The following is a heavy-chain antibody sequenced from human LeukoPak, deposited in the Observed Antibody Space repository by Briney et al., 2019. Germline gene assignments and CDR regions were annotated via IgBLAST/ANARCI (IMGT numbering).Heavy chain of an antibody. CDR2: IYYSGST. CDR1: GGSINNYY. D-gene: IGHD1-26*01. Sequence: PSETLSLTCSVSGGSINNYYWSWIRQPPGKGLEGIGYIYYSGSTNYNPSLKSRVTISVDTSKNQFSLKLSSVTAADTAVYYCARVASGSYFRYYYYYMDVWGKGTTVTVSS. V-gene: IGHV4-59*01. J-gene: IGHJ6*03. CDR3: ARVASGSYFRYYYYYMDV.